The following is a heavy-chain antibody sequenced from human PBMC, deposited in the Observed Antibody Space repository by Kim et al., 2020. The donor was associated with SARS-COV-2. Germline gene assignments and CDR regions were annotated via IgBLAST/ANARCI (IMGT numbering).Heavy chain of an antibody. D-gene: IGHD6-19*01. V-gene: IGHV5-10-1*01. CDR2: IDPSDSYT. CDR1: GYRFTSYW. CDR3: ARQERQWLVGRWFDP. J-gene: IGHJ5*02. Sequence: GESLKISCKGSGYRFTSYWISWVRQMPGKGLEWMGRIDPSDSYTNYSPSFQGHVTIPADKSISTAYLQWSSLKASDTAMYYCARQERQWLVGRWFDPWGQGTLVTVSS.